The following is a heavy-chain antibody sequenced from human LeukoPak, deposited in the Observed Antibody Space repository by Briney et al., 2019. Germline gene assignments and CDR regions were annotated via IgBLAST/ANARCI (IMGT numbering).Heavy chain of an antibody. CDR1: GGSISSYY. Sequence: SETLSLTCTVSGGSISSYYWGWIRQPPGKGLEWIGSIYYSGSTYYNPSLKSRVTISVDTSKNQFSLKLSSVTAADTAVYYCAKGGYYYDDTGYYYDYWGQGTLVTVSS. J-gene: IGHJ4*02. V-gene: IGHV4-39*07. CDR2: IYYSGST. CDR3: AKGGYYYDDTGYYYDY. D-gene: IGHD3-22*01.